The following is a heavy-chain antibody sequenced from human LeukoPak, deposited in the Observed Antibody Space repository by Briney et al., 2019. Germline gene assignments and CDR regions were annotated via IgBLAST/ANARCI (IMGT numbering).Heavy chain of an antibody. Sequence: GGSLRLSCAASVFTFSNFAMTWVRQAPGKGLEWVSSIVGSSSTYYADSLKGRFTISRDNAKNSLYLQMNSLRAEDTAVYYCARIGAGSSRDYWGQGTLVTVSS. D-gene: IGHD6-13*01. CDR2: IVGSSST. CDR3: ARIGAGSSRDY. V-gene: IGHV3-21*01. J-gene: IGHJ4*02. CDR1: VFTFSNFA.